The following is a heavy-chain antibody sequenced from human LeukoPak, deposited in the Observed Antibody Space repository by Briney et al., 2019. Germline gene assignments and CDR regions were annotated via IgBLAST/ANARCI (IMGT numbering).Heavy chain of an antibody. CDR3: GRAFPPLRTSSAGDL. V-gene: IGHV3-21*06. J-gene: IGHJ4*02. CDR2: ISGRSSHT. Sequence: GGSLRLSCSASGFTFSDYDMNWIRQAPGKGLEWISAISGRSSHTYYGDSVKGRFSISRDNAKNLLYLQMNGPGAEDTAVYYCGRAFPPLRTSSAGDLWGQGTLVTVSS. CDR1: GFTFSDYD. D-gene: IGHD3-16*01.